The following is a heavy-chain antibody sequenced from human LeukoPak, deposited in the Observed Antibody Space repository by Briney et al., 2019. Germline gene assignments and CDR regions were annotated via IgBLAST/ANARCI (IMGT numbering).Heavy chain of an antibody. V-gene: IGHV3-20*04. Sequence: SSETLSLTCAVYGRSFSGYYWSWVRQPPGKGLEWVSGINWNGGSTGYADSVKGRFTISRDNAKNSLYLQMISLRAEDTALYYCARDDCSGGSCLGPGYFDYWGQGTLVTVSS. CDR3: ARDDCSGGSCLGPGYFDY. D-gene: IGHD2-15*01. J-gene: IGHJ4*02. CDR1: GRSFSGYY. CDR2: INWNGGST.